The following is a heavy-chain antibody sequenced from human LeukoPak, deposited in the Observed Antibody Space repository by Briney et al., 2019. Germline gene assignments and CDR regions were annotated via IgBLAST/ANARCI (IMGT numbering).Heavy chain of an antibody. J-gene: IGHJ6*02. V-gene: IGHV3-21*01. D-gene: IGHD4-23*01. CDR3: ARVRHYGGNSGPYYYYGMDV. CDR2: ISSSSSYI. CDR1: GFTFSSYS. Sequence: GGSLRLSCAASGFTFSSYSMNWVRQAPGKGLEWVSSISSSSSYIYYADSVKGRFTISRDNAKNSLYLQMNSLRAEDTAVYYCARVRHYGGNSGPYYYYGMDVWGQGTTVTVSS.